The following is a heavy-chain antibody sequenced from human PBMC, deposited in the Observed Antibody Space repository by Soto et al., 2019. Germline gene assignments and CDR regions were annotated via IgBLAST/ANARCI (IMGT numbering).Heavy chain of an antibody. V-gene: IGHV4-31*03. Sequence: SGTLSFTCTVSGGSISSGGYYWCWIRQHPGKGLEWIGYIYYSGSTYYNPSLKSRVTISVDTSKNQFSLKLSSVTAADTAVYYCARDYSRDHNFDYWGQGTLVTLSS. D-gene: IGHD2-15*01. CDR3: ARDYSRDHNFDY. J-gene: IGHJ4*02. CDR1: GGSISSGGYY. CDR2: IYYSGST.